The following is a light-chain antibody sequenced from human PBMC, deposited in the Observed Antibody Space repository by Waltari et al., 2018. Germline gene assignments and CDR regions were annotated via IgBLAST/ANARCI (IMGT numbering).Light chain of an antibody. CDR3: SAWDSSLSAWL. CDR1: NNNVGYQG. V-gene: IGLV10-54*04. CDR2: RDN. J-gene: IGLJ3*02. Sequence: QAGLTQPPSVSKGLRQTATLTCTGNNNNVGYQGAAWLQQHQGHPPKLLSYRDNNRPSGISEIFSASRSGNTASLTITGLQPEDEADYYCSAWDSSLSAWLFGGGTKLTVL.